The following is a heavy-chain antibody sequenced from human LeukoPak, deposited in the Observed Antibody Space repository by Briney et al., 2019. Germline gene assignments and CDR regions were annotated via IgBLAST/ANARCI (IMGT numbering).Heavy chain of an antibody. CDR2: ISGSGDST. J-gene: IGHJ4*02. V-gene: IGHV3-23*01. D-gene: IGHD1-26*01. Sequence: LPGGSLRLSCAASGFTFSSYAMNWVRQAPVKGLKWVSTISGSGDSTYYADSVKGRFTISRDNSKNTLYLQMNSLGAEDTAVYYCARYPIVGATETLIRDEYWGQGTLVTVSS. CDR3: ARYPIVGATETLIRDEY. CDR1: GFTFSSYA.